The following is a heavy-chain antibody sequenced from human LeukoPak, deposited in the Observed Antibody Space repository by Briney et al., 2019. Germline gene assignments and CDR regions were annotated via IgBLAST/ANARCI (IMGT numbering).Heavy chain of an antibody. CDR2: TDYSGST. V-gene: IGHV4-59*01. CDR3: ARDRRRDLLHAFDI. J-gene: IGHJ3*02. Sequence: SETLSLTCTVSGGTISNYYWSWIRQPPGKGLEWIAYTDYSGSTNYNPSLKSRVTISVDASKNQFSLNLRSVTPADTAVYYCARDRRRDLLHAFDIWGQGTMVTVSS. CDR1: GGTISNYY. D-gene: IGHD1-26*01.